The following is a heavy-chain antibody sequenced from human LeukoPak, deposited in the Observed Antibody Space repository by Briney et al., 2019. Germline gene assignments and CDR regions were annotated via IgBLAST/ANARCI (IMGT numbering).Heavy chain of an antibody. CDR1: GGSFSGYY. D-gene: IGHD3-22*01. CDR2: INHSGST. V-gene: IGHV4-34*01. Sequence: KPSETLSLTCAVYGGSFSGYYWSWIRQPPGKGLEWIGEINHSGSTNYNPSLKSRVTISVDTSKSQFSLKLSSVTAADTAVYHCARESYYDSSGSNWFDPWGQGTLVTVSS. CDR3: ARESYYDSSGSNWFDP. J-gene: IGHJ5*02.